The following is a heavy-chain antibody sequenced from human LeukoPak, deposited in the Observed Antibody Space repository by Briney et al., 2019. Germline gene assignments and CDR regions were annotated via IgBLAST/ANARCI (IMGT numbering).Heavy chain of an antibody. Sequence: SETLSLTCTVSGGSINNYYWSWIRQPAGKGLEWIGRIYTRGSTNYNPSLKSRVTMSVDTSKNKFSLKLTPLTAADTAVYYCARGRYCSADICSGGDAFDMWGQGRMASVS. D-gene: IGHD2-15*01. CDR2: IYTRGST. CDR1: GGSINNYY. J-gene: IGHJ3*02. V-gene: IGHV4-4*07. CDR3: ARGRYCSADICSGGDAFDM.